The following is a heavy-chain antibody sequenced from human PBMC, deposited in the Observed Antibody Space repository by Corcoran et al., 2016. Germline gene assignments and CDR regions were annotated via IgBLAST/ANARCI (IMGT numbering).Heavy chain of an antibody. CDR2: MNPNSGNT. J-gene: IGHJ6*02. CDR3: ACPYDDFWSGYFSYYYGMDV. D-gene: IGHD3-3*01. Sequence: QVQLVQSGAEVKKPGASVKVSCKASGYTFTSYDINWVRQATGQGLEWMGWMNPNSGNTGYAQKFQGRVTMTRNTSISTAYMELSSLRSEDTAVYYCACPYDDFWSGYFSYYYGMDVWGQGTTFTVSS. V-gene: IGHV1-8*01. CDR1: GYTFTSYD.